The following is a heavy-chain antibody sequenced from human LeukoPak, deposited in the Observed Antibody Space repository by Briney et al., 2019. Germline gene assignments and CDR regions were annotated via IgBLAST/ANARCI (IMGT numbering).Heavy chain of an antibody. J-gene: IGHJ4*02. V-gene: IGHV1-18*01. CDR2: ISTYTGNT. CDR3: ARDAYVSSWPFDY. CDR1: GYTFTNYG. D-gene: IGHD6-13*01. Sequence: ASVKVSCKASGYTFTNYGISWVRQAPGQGFEWMGWISTYTGNTNYAQNLQGRVTMTTDTSTSTAYMELRSLRSDDTAVYYCARDAYVSSWPFDYWGQGTLATVSS.